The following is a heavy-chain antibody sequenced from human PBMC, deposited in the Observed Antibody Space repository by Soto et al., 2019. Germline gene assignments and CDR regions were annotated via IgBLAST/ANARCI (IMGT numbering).Heavy chain of an antibody. V-gene: IGHV1-18*01. J-gene: IGHJ4*02. D-gene: IGHD3-22*01. CDR2: ISAYNGNT. CDR3: ARDRGGDYYDSSGRRKISGGYFDY. Sequence: EASVKVSCKASGYTFTSYGISWVRQAPGQGLEWMGWISAYNGNTNYAQKLQGRVTMTTDTSTSTAYMELRSLRSGDTAVYYCARDRGGDYYDSSGRRKISGGYFDYWGQGTLVTVSS. CDR1: GYTFTSYG.